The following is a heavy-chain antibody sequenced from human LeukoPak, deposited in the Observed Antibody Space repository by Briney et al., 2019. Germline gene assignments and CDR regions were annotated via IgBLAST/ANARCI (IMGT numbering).Heavy chain of an antibody. CDR3: TREDADIVASYFDY. CDR1: GFTFGDYA. Sequence: GGSLRLSCTASGFTFGDYAMSWFRQAPGKGLEWVGFIRSKAYGGTTEYAASGKGRFTISRDDSKSIAYLQMNSLKTEDTAVYYCTREDADIVASYFDYWGQGTLVTVSS. V-gene: IGHV3-49*03. J-gene: IGHJ4*02. D-gene: IGHD5-12*01. CDR2: IRSKAYGGTT.